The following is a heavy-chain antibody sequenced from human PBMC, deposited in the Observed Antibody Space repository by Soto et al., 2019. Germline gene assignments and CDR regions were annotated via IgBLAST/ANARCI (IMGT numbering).Heavy chain of an antibody. Sequence: QVQLQQWGAGLLKPSETLSLTCAVYGGSFSGYYWSWIRQPPGKGLEWIGEINHSGSTNYNPSLKSRVTISVDTSKNQFSLKLSSVTAADTAVYYCARGSSASSQYYYYYYYMDVWGKGTTVTVSS. D-gene: IGHD6-6*01. CDR2: INHSGST. CDR1: GGSFSGYY. J-gene: IGHJ6*03. V-gene: IGHV4-34*01. CDR3: ARGSSASSQYYYYYYYMDV.